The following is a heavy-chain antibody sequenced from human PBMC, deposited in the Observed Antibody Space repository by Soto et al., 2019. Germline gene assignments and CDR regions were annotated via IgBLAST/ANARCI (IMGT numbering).Heavy chain of an antibody. CDR1: GGSFSGYY. V-gene: IGHV4-34*01. Sequence: QVQLQQWGAGLLKPSETLSLTCAVYGGSFSGYYWSWIRQPPGKGLEWIGEINHSGSTNYNPSLKSRVTISVDTYKNQFSLKLSSVTAANTAVYYCARDWNGYTTGSDAFDIWGQGTMVTVSS. CDR3: ARDWNGYTTGSDAFDI. J-gene: IGHJ3*02. D-gene: IGHD5-12*01. CDR2: INHSGST.